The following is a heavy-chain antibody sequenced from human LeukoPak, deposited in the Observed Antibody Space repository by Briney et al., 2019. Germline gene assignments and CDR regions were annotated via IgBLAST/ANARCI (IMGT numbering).Heavy chain of an antibody. CDR1: GFTFSSYG. CDR2: IRYDGSNK. D-gene: IGHD1-26*01. Sequence: GGSLRLSCAASGFTFSSYGMHWVRQAPGKGLEWVAFIRYDGSNKYYADSVKGRFTISRDSGTNSLYLQMNRLRTEDTGFYYCAKDFGPRGVGATPQYWGQGTVVIVSS. J-gene: IGHJ4*02. V-gene: IGHV3-30*02. CDR3: AKDFGPRGVGATPQY.